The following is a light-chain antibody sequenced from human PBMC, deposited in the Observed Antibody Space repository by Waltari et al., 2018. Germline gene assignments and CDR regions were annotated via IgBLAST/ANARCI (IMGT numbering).Light chain of an antibody. V-gene: IGKV3-11*01. J-gene: IGKJ1*01. CDR3: QQRRNWPPT. CDR1: QSVDDY. Sequence: VLTQSPATLSLSPGERATLSCRASQSVDDYMAWYQQKPGQSPRLLIRDASNRATGIPIRFSGSGFGTDFTLTISSLEPDDFAHYYCQQRRNWPPTFGQGTKVEIK. CDR2: DAS.